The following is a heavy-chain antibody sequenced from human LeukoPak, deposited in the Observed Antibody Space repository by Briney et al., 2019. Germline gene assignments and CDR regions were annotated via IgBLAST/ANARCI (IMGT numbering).Heavy chain of an antibody. D-gene: IGHD3-10*01. CDR2: ITTNGGRT. J-gene: IGHJ4*02. CDR1: GFTFSSYT. CDR3: ARVTGYYGSGSYHTPGFDY. V-gene: IGHV3-64*01. Sequence: TGGSLRLSCAASGFTFSSYTMHWVRQAPGKGLEYVSAITTNGGRTYYANSFKGRFTISRDNSKSTLYLQMGSLRTEDMAVYYCARVTGYYGSGSYHTPGFDYWGQGTLVTVSS.